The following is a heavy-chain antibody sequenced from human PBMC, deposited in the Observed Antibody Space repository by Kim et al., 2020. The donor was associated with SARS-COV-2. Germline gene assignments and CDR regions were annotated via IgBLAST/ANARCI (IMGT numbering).Heavy chain of an antibody. CDR3: ATSTQGMTTGY. D-gene: IGHD4-17*01. CDR1: GFTFSSYG. Sequence: GGYLRLSCAASGFTFSSYGMHWVRQAPGKGLEWVAVISYDGSNKYYADSVKGRFTISRDNSKNTLYLQMNSLRAEDTAVYYCATSTQGMTTGYWGQGTLVTVSS. V-gene: IGHV3-30*03. J-gene: IGHJ4*02. CDR2: ISYDGSNK.